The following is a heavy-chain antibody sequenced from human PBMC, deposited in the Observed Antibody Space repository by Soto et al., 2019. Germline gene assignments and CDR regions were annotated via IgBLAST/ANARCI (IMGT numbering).Heavy chain of an antibody. CDR2: FDPEDGET. D-gene: IGHD4-17*01. J-gene: IGHJ4*02. CDR3: VTDLPRYGDYELDY. V-gene: IGHV1-24*01. Sequence: ASVKVSCKVSGYTLTELSMHWVRQAPGKGLEWMGGFDPEDGETIYAQKFQGRVTMTEDTSTDTAYMELSSLRSEDTAVYYCVTDLPRYGDYELDYWGQGTLVTVSS. CDR1: GYTLTELS.